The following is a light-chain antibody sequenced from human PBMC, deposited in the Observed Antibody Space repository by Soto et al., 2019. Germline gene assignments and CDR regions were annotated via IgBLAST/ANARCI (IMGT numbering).Light chain of an antibody. CDR1: QSVSSSY. V-gene: IGKV3D-20*02. Sequence: EIVLTQSPGTLSLSPGERATLSCRASQSVSSSYLAWYQQKPGQAPRLLIYGASSRATGSPDRFSGSGSGTEFTLTINSLQSEDSAVYYCQQHNQWPITFGQGTRLE. CDR2: GAS. J-gene: IGKJ5*01. CDR3: QQHNQWPIT.